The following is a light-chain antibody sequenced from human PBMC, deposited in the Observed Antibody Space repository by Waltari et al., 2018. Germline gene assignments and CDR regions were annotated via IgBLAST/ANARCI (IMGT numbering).Light chain of an antibody. V-gene: IGLV2-14*03. CDR1: RSDIGYYNF. CDR3: ASYTSANTVL. CDR2: DVS. J-gene: IGLJ2*01. Sequence: QSGLTQPASVSGSPGQSITISCTGTRSDIGYYNFVSWYQQHPGKAPNLVIFDVSRWPSGVSHRVSGSKSGNTASLTISGLQAEDEAAYYCASYTSANTVLFGGGTKVTVL.